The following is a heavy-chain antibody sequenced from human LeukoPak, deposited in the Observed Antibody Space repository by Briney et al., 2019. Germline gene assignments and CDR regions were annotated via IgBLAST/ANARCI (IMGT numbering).Heavy chain of an antibody. J-gene: IGHJ4*02. CDR3: AKVYFDWLTYYFDY. CDR2: ISGSGGST. Sequence: GGSLRLSCAASGFTFSSYAMSWVRQAPGKGLEWVSAISGSGGSTYYADSVKGRFTISRDNSKNTLYQQMNSLRAEDTAVYYCAKVYFDWLTYYFDYWGQGTLVTVSS. CDR1: GFTFSSYA. V-gene: IGHV3-23*01. D-gene: IGHD3-9*01.